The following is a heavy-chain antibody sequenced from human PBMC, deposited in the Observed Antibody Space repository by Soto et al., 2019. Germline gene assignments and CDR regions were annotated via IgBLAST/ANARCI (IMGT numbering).Heavy chain of an antibody. CDR2: IKSKTDGGTT. CDR1: GFTFSSYS. J-gene: IGHJ4*02. CDR3: TTDSVAGTFPFDY. V-gene: IGHV3-15*01. D-gene: IGHD6-19*01. Sequence: GGSLRLSCAASGFTFSSYSMNWVRQAPGKGLEWVGRIKSKTDGGTTDYAAPVKGRFTISRDDSKNTLYLQMNSLKTEDTAVYHCTTDSVAGTFPFDYWGQGTLVTVSS.